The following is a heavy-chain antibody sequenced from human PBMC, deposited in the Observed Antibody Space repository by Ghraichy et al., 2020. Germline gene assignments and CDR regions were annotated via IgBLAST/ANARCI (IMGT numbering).Heavy chain of an antibody. D-gene: IGHD1-7*01. J-gene: IGHJ4*02. CDR3: ARGLRYNWNYGPLDY. CDR1: GGSFSGYY. CDR2: INHSGST. Sequence: LNISCAVYGGSFSGYYWSWIRQPPGKGLEWIGEINHSGSTNYNPSLKSRVTISVDTSKNQFSLKLSSVTAADTAVYYCARGLRYNWNYGPLDYWGQGTLVTVSS. V-gene: IGHV4-34*01.